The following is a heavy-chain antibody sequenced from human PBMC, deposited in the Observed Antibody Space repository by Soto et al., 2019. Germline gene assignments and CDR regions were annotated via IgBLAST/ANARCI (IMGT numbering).Heavy chain of an antibody. CDR3: AAVYCSSTSCYHSPHDYYYYGMDV. Sequence: GASVKVSCKASGFTFTSSAVQWVRQARGQRLEWIGWIVVGSGNTYYAQKFQERVTITRDMSTSTAYMELSSLRSEDTAVYYCAAVYCSSTSCYHSPHDYYYYGMDVWGQGTTVTVSS. D-gene: IGHD2-2*01. CDR1: GFTFTSSA. V-gene: IGHV1-58*01. CDR2: IVVGSGNT. J-gene: IGHJ6*02.